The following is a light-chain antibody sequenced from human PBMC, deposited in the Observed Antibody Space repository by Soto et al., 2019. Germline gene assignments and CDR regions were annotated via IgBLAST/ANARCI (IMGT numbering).Light chain of an antibody. J-gene: IGKJ4*01. CDR3: QQYNSYSAIT. CDR1: QSIRPW. Sequence: DIQMTQSPSTLSASVGDRVTITCRASQSIRPWLAWSQQKPGKAPKLLIYDASTLESGVPSRFSGSGSGTEFTLTISSLQSDDFATYYCQQYNSYSAITFGGGTRVE. CDR2: DAS. V-gene: IGKV1-5*01.